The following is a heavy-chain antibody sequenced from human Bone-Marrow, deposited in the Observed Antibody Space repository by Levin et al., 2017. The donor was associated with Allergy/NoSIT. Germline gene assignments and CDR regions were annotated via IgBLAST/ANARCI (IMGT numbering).Heavy chain of an antibody. V-gene: IGHV3-21*01. CDR2: ISSSSSYI. Sequence: GESLKISCAASGFTFSSYSMNWVRQAPGKGLEWVSSISSSSSYIYYADSVKGRFTISRDNAKNSLYLQMNSLRAEDTAVYSCARAYCSGGSCSTDWYFDLWGRGTLVTVSS. CDR3: ARAYCSGGSCSTDWYFDL. D-gene: IGHD2-15*01. J-gene: IGHJ2*01. CDR1: GFTFSSYS.